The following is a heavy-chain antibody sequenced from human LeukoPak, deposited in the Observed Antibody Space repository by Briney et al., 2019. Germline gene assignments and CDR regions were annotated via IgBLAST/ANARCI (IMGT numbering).Heavy chain of an antibody. Sequence: GGSLRLSCAASGFTFSDYYMSWIRQAPGKGLEWVSYISSSSSTIYYADSVKGRFTISRDNAKNSLYLQMNSLRAEDTAVYYCAIVYGRTQARAFDIWGQGTMVTVSS. V-gene: IGHV3-11*04. CDR3: AIVYGRTQARAFDI. CDR2: ISSSSSTI. CDR1: GFTFSDYY. J-gene: IGHJ3*02. D-gene: IGHD5/OR15-5a*01.